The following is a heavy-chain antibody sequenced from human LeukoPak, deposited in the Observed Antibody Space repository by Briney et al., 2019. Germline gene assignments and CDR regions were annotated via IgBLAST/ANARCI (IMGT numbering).Heavy chain of an antibody. CDR1: GFTVSSNY. Sequence: GGSLRLSCAASGFTVSSNYMSWVRQAPGKGLEWVSSISSSSSYIYYADSVKGRFTISRDNAKNSLYLQMNSLRAEDTAAYYCATHPGAPDYWGQGTLVTVSS. V-gene: IGHV3-21*01. J-gene: IGHJ4*02. D-gene: IGHD1-26*01. CDR3: ATHPGAPDY. CDR2: ISSSSSYI.